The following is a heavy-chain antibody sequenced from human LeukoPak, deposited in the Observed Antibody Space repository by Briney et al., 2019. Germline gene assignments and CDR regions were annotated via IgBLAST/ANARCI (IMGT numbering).Heavy chain of an antibody. Sequence: ASVKVSCKASGYTFTGYDMHWGRRAPGQGLGWVGWINPNSGGTNYAQKFQGRVTMTRDTSISTAYMELSRLRSDDTAVYYCARGPITAAGIGRFDYWGQGTLVTVS. CDR1: GYTFTGYD. D-gene: IGHD6-13*01. J-gene: IGHJ4*02. V-gene: IGHV1-2*02. CDR3: ARGPITAAGIGRFDY. CDR2: INPNSGGT.